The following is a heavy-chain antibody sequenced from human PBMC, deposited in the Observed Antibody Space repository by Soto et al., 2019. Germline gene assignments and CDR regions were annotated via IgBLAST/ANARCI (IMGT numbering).Heavy chain of an antibody. D-gene: IGHD7-27*01. CDR2: IYDSGNT. Sequence: SETLSLTCGVSGDSITTYKWWTWVRQTPGRGLEWIGEIYDSGNTRYNPSLKSRVTISKDTSKNQLSLKLNSVTVADTAVYYCATCQLGEYYYAMDMWGQGTTVTVSS. CDR3: ATCQLGEYYYAMDM. V-gene: IGHV4-4*02. CDR1: GDSITTYKW. J-gene: IGHJ6*01.